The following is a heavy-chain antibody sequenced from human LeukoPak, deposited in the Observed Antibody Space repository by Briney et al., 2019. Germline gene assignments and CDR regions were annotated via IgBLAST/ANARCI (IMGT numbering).Heavy chain of an antibody. CDR3: AKDFRGYSGSFYDY. CDR2: ISSSGNTI. CDR1: GFTFSSYE. J-gene: IGHJ4*02. Sequence: GSLRLSCAASGFTFSSYEMNWVRQAPGKGLEWVSYISSSGNTIYYADSVRGRFTISRDNAKKSLYLQLSSLRAVDTAVYYCAKDFRGYSGSFYDYWGQGTLVTVSS. V-gene: IGHV3-48*03. D-gene: IGHD5-12*01.